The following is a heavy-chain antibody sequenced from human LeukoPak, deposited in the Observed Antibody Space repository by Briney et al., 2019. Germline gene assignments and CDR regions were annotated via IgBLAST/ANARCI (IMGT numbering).Heavy chain of an antibody. CDR3: ARGRNDNGGMFFDS. CDR2: ISYSGYT. V-gene: IGHV4-59*01. Sequence: PAETLSLTCTVPGASMRRYYWSWIRQAPGKGLEWIGFISYSGYTSYSPSLKSRVGISVDTSKSQFSLRLSSMTTADTAIYYCARGRNDNGGMFFDSWAQGNLVTVSS. J-gene: IGHJ4*02. D-gene: IGHD4-23*01. CDR1: GASMRRYY.